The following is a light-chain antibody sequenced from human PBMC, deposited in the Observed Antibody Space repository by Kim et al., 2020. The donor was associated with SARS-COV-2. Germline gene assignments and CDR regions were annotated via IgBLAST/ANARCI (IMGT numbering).Light chain of an antibody. CDR2: DTS. Sequence: EIVLTQSPATLSLSPGERATLSCRASQSVGNLLAWYQQKPGLAPRLLIYDTSIRLTGIPARFSGSGSGTDFTLTISNLEPEDSAVYYCQQRSNLWTFGQGTKVDIK. CDR1: QSVGNL. CDR3: QQRSNLWT. J-gene: IGKJ1*01. V-gene: IGKV3-11*01.